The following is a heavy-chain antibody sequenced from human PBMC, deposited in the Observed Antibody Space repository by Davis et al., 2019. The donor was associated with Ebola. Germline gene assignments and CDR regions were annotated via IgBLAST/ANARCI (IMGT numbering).Heavy chain of an antibody. CDR1: GVSITSSDYY. CDR3: ARERGQRQGYYYGMDV. CDR2: VYHSGST. V-gene: IGHV4-39*07. Sequence: SETLSLTCTVSGVSITSSDYYWGWIRQPPGKGLEWVGSVYHSGSTNYNPSLKSRVTMSVDTSKNQFSLKLSSVAAADTAVYYCARERGQRQGYYYGMDVWGQGTTVTVSS. D-gene: IGHD6-25*01. J-gene: IGHJ6*02.